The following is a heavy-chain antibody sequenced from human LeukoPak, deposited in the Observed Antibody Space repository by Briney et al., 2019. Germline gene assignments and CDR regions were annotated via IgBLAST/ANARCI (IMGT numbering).Heavy chain of an antibody. CDR1: GGSFSGYY. CDR2: INHSGST. J-gene: IGHJ5*02. CDR3: ARGVIQRRHYYGSGSYLVWFDP. V-gene: IGHV4-34*01. D-gene: IGHD3-10*01. Sequence: PSETLSLTCAVYGGSFSGYYWSWIRQPPGKGLEWIGEINHSGSTNYIPSLKSRVTISVDTSKNQFSLKLSSVTAADTAVYYCARGVIQRRHYYGSGSYLVWFDPWGQGTLVTVSS.